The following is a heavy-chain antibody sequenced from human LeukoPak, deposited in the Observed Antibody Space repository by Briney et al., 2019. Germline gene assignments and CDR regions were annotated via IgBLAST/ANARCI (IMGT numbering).Heavy chain of an antibody. CDR2: IKPDGSDE. J-gene: IGHJ4*02. CDR1: GFAFSSYY. V-gene: IGHV3-7*01. Sequence: PGGSLRLFCAASGFAFSSYYMNWVRQAPGKGLEWVANIKPDGSDENYMDSVRGRFTISRDNSKNSVYLQMNSQRADDTALYYCVRGHYADYASQGTLVTVSS. CDR3: VRGHYADY.